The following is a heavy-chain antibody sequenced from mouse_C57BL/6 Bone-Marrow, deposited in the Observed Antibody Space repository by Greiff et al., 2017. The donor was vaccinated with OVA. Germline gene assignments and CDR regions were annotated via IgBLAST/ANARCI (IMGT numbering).Heavy chain of an antibody. J-gene: IGHJ3*01. Sequence: QVQLQQSGPELVKPGASVKISCKASGYTFTDYYINWVKQRPGQGLEWIGWIFPGSGSTYYNEKFKGKATLTVDKSSSTAYMLLSSLTSEDSAVYFCAIVEYGNFAWFAYWGQGTLVTVSA. D-gene: IGHD2-10*02. V-gene: IGHV1-75*01. CDR3: AIVEYGNFAWFAY. CDR2: IFPGSGST. CDR1: GYTFTDYY.